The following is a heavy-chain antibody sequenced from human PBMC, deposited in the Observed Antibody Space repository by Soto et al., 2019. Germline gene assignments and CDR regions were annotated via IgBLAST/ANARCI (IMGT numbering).Heavy chain of an antibody. J-gene: IGHJ6*02. V-gene: IGHV5-51*01. CDR2: IYPGDSDT. CDR3: AASIFYYGMDV. Sequence: GESLKISCXGSGYTFTNYWLAWVRQMPGKGLEWMGIIYPGDSDTKYNPSFQGQVTISADKSITTTYLRWTSLKASDTAIYYCAASIFYYGMDVWGQGTTVTVSS. CDR1: GYTFTNYW.